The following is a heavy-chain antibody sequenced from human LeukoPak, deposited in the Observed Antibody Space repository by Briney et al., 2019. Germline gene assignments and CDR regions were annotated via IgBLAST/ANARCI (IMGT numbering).Heavy chain of an antibody. D-gene: IGHD6-13*01. J-gene: IGHJ4*02. CDR3: AKTGGSSGWYGYFDY. CDR2: ISGSGGGT. V-gene: IGHV3-23*01. Sequence: GGSLTLSCAASGFTLSTYVMSWVRQAPGKGLEWVSCISGSGGGTYYADSVKGRFTISRDDSKNTLYFQMNSLRAEDTAIYYCAKTGGSSGWYGYFDYWGQGTLVTVSS. CDR1: GFTLSTYV.